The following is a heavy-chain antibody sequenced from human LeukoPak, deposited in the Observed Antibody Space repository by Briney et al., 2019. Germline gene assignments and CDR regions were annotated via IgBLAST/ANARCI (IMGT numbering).Heavy chain of an antibody. V-gene: IGHV3-48*01. D-gene: IGHD6-19*01. Sequence: GGSLRLSCAASGFTFSSYSMNWVRQAPGKGLEWVSYISSSSSTIYYADSVKGRFTISRDNAKNSLYLQMNSLRAEDTAVYYCARARYGAVAARRYYFDYWGQGTLVTVSS. CDR3: ARARYGAVAARRYYFDY. CDR2: ISSSSSTI. J-gene: IGHJ4*02. CDR1: GFTFSSYS.